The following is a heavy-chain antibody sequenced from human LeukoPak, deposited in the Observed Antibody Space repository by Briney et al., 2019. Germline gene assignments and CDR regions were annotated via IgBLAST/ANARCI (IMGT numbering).Heavy chain of an antibody. Sequence: GGSLRLSCAASGFTFSDYWMSWVRQAPGKGLEWVSAISGSGGGTYYADSVKGRFTISRDNSKNTLYLQMNSLRAEDTALYYCAKDTWQFAPDYYYYMDVWGKGTTVTVSS. CDR1: GFTFSDYW. CDR2: ISGSGGGT. J-gene: IGHJ6*03. D-gene: IGHD2-21*01. CDR3: AKDTWQFAPDYYYYMDV. V-gene: IGHV3-23*01.